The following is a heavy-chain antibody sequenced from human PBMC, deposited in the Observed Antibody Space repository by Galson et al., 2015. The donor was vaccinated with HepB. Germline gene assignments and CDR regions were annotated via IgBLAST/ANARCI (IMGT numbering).Heavy chain of an antibody. CDR2: IYYSGST. CDR1: GGSISSYY. Sequence: SETLSLTCTVSGGSISSYYWTWIRQPPGKGLEWIGNIYYSGSTNYNPSLKSRVTISVDTSKNQFSLKLRSVTAADTAVYYCARNTPPSDYWGQGTLVTVSS. V-gene: IGHV4-59*01. J-gene: IGHJ4*02. CDR3: ARNTPPSDY.